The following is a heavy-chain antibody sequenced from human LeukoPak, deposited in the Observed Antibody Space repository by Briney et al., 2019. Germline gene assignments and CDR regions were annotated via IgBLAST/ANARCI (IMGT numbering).Heavy chain of an antibody. V-gene: IGHV4-39*01. CDR1: GGSISTANYY. CDR3: ARTLLTYYYDSSGYDY. D-gene: IGHD3-22*01. Sequence: SETLSLTCTVSGGSISTANYYWGWIRQPPGKGLEWIGNIFYSETTYYSPSLKSRVTISLDTSRNQFSLKLSSVTAADTAVYYCARTLLTYYYDSSGYDYWGQGTLVTVSS. CDR2: IFYSETT. J-gene: IGHJ4*02.